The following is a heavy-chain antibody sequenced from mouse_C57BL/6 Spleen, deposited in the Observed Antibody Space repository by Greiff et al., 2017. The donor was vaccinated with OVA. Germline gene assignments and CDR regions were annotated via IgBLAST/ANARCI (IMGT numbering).Heavy chain of an antibody. V-gene: IGHV5-16*01. D-gene: IGHD2-1*01. CDR2: INYDGSST. CDR1: GFTFSDYY. CDR3: ARVYYGNWYFDV. Sequence: DVKLVESEGGLVQPGSSMKLSCTASGFTFSDYYMAWVRQVPEKGLEWVANINYDGSSTYYLDSLKSRFIISRDNAKNILYLQMSSLKSEDTATYYCARVYYGNWYFDVWGTGTTVTVSS. J-gene: IGHJ1*03.